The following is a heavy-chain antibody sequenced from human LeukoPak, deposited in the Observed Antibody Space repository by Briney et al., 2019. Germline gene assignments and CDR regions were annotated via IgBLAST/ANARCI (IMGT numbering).Heavy chain of an antibody. V-gene: IGHV4-39*07. J-gene: IGHJ4*02. CDR2: IYYSGST. Sequence: SETLSLTCTVSGGSISSSSYYWGWIRQPPGKGLEWIGSIYYSGSTYYNPSLKSRVTISVDTSKNQFSLKLSSVTAADTAVYYCARSPEIAAAGTLYFDYWGQGTLVTVSS. D-gene: IGHD6-13*01. CDR3: ARSPEIAAAGTLYFDY. CDR1: GGSISSSSYY.